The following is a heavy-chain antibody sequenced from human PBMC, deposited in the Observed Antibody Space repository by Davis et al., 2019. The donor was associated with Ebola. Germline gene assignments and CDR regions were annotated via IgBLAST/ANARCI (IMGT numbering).Heavy chain of an antibody. CDR1: GFTVSSNY. Sequence: GGSLRLSCAASGFTVSSNYMSWVRQAPGKGLEWVSTIYSGGSTYYADSVKGRFTISRDNSKNTLYLQMNSLRAEDTAVYYCARDGAVAGMRWFDPWGQGTLVTVSS. D-gene: IGHD6-19*01. CDR3: ARDGAVAGMRWFDP. V-gene: IGHV3-53*01. J-gene: IGHJ5*02. CDR2: IYSGGST.